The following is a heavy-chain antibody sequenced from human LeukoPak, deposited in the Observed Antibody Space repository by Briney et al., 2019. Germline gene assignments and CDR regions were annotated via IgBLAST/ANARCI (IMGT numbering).Heavy chain of an antibody. D-gene: IGHD3-22*01. Sequence: GGSLRLSCAASGFTFSSYWMSWVRQAPGKGLEWVAFIRYDGSNKYYADSVKGRFTISRDNAKNSLYLQMNSLRAEDTAVYYCARELSHYYDSSGYLPDYWGQGTLVTVSS. CDR1: GFTFSSYW. V-gene: IGHV3-30*02. CDR2: IRYDGSNK. J-gene: IGHJ4*02. CDR3: ARELSHYYDSSGYLPDY.